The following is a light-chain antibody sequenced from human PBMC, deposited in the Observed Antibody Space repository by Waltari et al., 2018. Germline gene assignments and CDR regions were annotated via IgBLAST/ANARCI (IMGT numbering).Light chain of an antibody. CDR2: EDR. V-gene: IGLV3-1*01. CDR3: QAWDNNRVV. J-gene: IGLJ2*01. CDR1: KLGDKY. Sequence: SYELTQPPSVSVSPGQTARITCSGDKLGDKYVCWYQQKPGQSPVLVIYEDRKRPSGIPERFSGANSGNTATLTISGSQAMDEADYYCQAWDNNRVVLGGGTKLTV.